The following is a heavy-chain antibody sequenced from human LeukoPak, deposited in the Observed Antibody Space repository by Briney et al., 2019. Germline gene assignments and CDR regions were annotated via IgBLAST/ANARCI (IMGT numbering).Heavy chain of an antibody. V-gene: IGHV1-3*01. Sequence: GASVKVSCKASGYTFTSYAMHWVRQAPGQRLEWMGWINAGNGNTKYSQKFQGRVTITRDTSASTAYMELSSLRSEDTAVYYCARVMIIHHYEDNWFDPWGQGTLVTVSS. D-gene: IGHD3-16*01. CDR2: INAGNGNT. CDR3: ARVMIIHHYEDNWFDP. CDR1: GYTFTSYA. J-gene: IGHJ5*02.